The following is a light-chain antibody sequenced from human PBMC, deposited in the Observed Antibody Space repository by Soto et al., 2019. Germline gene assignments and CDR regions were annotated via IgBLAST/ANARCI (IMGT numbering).Light chain of an antibody. V-gene: IGKV1-5*03. Sequence: DIQMAQSPSTLSASVGDRVTVTCRASQSISSWLAWYQQKPGKAPKLLIYKASNLESGVPSRFSGSGSGTEFTLTISSLQPDDFATYYCQQYNSYSPFGQGTKVDIK. CDR3: QQYNSYSP. J-gene: IGKJ1*01. CDR2: KAS. CDR1: QSISSW.